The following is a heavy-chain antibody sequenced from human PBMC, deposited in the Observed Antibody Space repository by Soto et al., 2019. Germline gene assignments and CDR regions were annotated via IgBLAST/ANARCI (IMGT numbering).Heavy chain of an antibody. J-gene: IGHJ4*02. D-gene: IGHD3-22*01. V-gene: IGHV4-30-2*01. CDR3: ASTDYYDSSGYSY. CDR1: GGSISSGGYS. CDR2: IYHSGST. Sequence: QLQLLESGSGLVKPSQTLSLTCAVSGGSISSGGYSWSWIRQPPGKGLEWIGYIYHSGSTYYNPSLKSRVTISVDRSKNQFSLKLSSVTAADTAVYYCASTDYYDSSGYSYWGQGTLVTVSS.